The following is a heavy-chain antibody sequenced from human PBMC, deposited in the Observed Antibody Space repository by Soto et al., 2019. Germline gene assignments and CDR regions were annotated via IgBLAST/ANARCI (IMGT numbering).Heavy chain of an antibody. CDR2: IDPSNSYI. Sequence: GESLKISCQGSGYRFTTHWITWVRQTPGKGLEWMGRIDPSNSYINYSPSFQGHVTISVDRSISTAYLQWSRLGASDNAIYYCARRLSGPKEEYNAYYFYGLDVWGQGTKVTVSS. CDR3: ARRLSGPKEEYNAYYFYGLDV. J-gene: IGHJ6*02. CDR1: GYRFTTHW. V-gene: IGHV5-10-1*01. D-gene: IGHD1-1*01.